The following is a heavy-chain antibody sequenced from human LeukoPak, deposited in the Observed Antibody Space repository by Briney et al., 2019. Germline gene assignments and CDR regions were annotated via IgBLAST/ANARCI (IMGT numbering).Heavy chain of an antibody. CDR3: AKGQVKSWFFP. V-gene: IGHV6-1*01. J-gene: IGHJ5*02. CDR2: TYYRSKWYN. CDR1: GDSVSNNSVA. Sequence: SQTLSLTYAISGDSVSNNSVAWNWIRQSPSRGLEWLGRTYYRSKWYNDYAVSMKSRISINPDTSKNQFSLQLNSVTPEDTAIYFCAKGQVKSWFFPWGQGTLVTVSS.